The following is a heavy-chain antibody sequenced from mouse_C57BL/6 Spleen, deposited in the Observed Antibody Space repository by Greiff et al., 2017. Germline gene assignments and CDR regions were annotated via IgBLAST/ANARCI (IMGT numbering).Heavy chain of an antibody. CDR2: ISAGGSYT. J-gene: IGHJ4*01. Sequence: EVKLMESGGGLVKPGGSLKLSCAASGFTFSSYAMSWVRQTPEKRLEWVATISAGGSYTYYPDNVKGRFTISRDNAKNNLYLQLSHLKSEDTAMYYCARDSYYGSSWRAMDYWGQGTSVTVSS. CDR1: GFTFSSYA. D-gene: IGHD1-1*01. V-gene: IGHV5-4*01. CDR3: ARDSYYGSSWRAMDY.